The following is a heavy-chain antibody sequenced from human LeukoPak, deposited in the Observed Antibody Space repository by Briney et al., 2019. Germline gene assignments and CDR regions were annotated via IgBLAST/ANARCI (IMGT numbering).Heavy chain of an antibody. Sequence: SETLSLTCTVSGVSITSSYWSWIRQPPGKGLEWIGCIYYSGSTNYNPSLKSRVTMSVDTSKNQFSLKLTSVTAADTAVYYCVRPIRGYSFDYYDYWGQGTLVTVSS. D-gene: IGHD5-18*01. CDR1: GVSITSSY. V-gene: IGHV4-59*01. CDR3: VRPIRGYSFDYYDY. CDR2: IYYSGST. J-gene: IGHJ4*02.